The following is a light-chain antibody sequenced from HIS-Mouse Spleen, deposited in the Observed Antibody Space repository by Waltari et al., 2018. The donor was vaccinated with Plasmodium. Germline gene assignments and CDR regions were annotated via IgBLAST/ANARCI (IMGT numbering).Light chain of an antibody. J-gene: IGKJ1*01. V-gene: IGKV3-20*01. CDR2: GAS. Sequence: EIVLTQSPGTLSLSPGERATLSCRASQSFSSSYLAWYQQKPGQAPRLLIYGASSRATGIPDRFSGSGSGTDFTLTISRLKPEDFAVYYCQQYGSSGTFGQGTKVEIK. CDR1: QSFSSSY. CDR3: QQYGSSGT.